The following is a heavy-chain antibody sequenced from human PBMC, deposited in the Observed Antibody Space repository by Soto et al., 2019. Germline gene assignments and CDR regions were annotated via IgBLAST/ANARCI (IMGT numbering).Heavy chain of an antibody. CDR2: IYYSGST. CDR3: ARITMIVVVIDY. CDR1: GGSISSGDYY. V-gene: IGHV4-30-4*01. J-gene: IGHJ4*02. D-gene: IGHD3-22*01. Sequence: TLSLTCTVSGGSISSGDYYWSWIRQPPGKGLEWIGYIYYSGSTYYNPSLKSRVTISVDTSKNQFSLKLSSVTAADTAVYYCARITMIVVVIDYWGQGTMVTVYS.